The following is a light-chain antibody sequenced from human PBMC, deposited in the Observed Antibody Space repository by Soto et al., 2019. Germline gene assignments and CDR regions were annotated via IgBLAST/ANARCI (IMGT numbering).Light chain of an antibody. CDR1: QSVSSSY. J-gene: IGKJ1*01. Sequence: EIVLTQSPGTLSLSPGERATLSCRASQSVSSSYLAWYQQKPGQAPRLLIYGASSRATGIPDRFSGSGSGTDLTLTISRLEPEDFAVYYCQQYGSSPPASTFGQGTKVEIK. CDR2: GAS. CDR3: QQYGSSPPAST. V-gene: IGKV3-20*01.